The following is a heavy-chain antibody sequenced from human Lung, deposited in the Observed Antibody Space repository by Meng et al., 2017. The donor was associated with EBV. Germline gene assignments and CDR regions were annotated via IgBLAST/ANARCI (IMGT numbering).Heavy chain of an antibody. D-gene: IGHD4-17*01. CDR1: GGSISSGGFY. CDR3: ARTNYGDYNWFDP. J-gene: IGHJ5*02. CDR2: IYYSGST. V-gene: IGHV4-31*03. Sequence: QVQLQESGPGLVKPSQTLSPPCTVSGGSISSGGFYWSWIRQHPGKGLEWIGYIYYSGSTYYNPSLRSRVAISIDTSKNQFSLKLTSVTAADTAVYFCARTNYGDYNWFDPWGQGTLVTVSS.